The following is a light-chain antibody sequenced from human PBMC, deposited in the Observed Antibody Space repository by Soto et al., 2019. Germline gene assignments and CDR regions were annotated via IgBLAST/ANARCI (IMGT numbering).Light chain of an antibody. V-gene: IGKV3-20*01. CDR1: QSLTNGY. J-gene: IGKJ1*01. Sequence: IVLTQSPATLSLSPGQKATFSCRASQSLTNGYLAWYQQKPGQAPRLLLFGASRRAACTPDRFSGSGSGTDFTLTISRLDPDDFAVYYCQQYGTSRTFGQGTKVEIK. CDR3: QQYGTSRT. CDR2: GAS.